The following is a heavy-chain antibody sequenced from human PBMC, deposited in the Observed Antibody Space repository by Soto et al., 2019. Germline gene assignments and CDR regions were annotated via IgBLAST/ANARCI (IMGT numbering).Heavy chain of an antibody. J-gene: IGHJ6*02. CDR3: ARHHGSPGSYFGLDV. CDR1: GYSFTSYW. CDR2: IYPGDSDT. D-gene: IGHD6-13*01. V-gene: IGHV5-51*01. Sequence: GESLKISCKGSGYSFTSYWINWVRQMPGKGLEWMGIIYPGDSDTRYSPPFQGQVTISADKSIDTAYLQWRSLKASDTAVYYCARHHGSPGSYFGLDVWGQGTTVTVSS.